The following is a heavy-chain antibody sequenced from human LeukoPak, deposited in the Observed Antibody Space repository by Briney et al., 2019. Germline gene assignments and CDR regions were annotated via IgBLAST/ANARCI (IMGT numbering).Heavy chain of an antibody. J-gene: IGHJ5*02. CDR1: GYTFTSYG. D-gene: IGHD6-19*01. Sequence: GASVKVSCKASGYTFTSYGISWVRQAPGQGLEWMGWINPNSGGTNYAQKFQGRVTMTRDTSISTAYMELNKLRSDDTAVYYCARDPGQWLVPNWFDPWGQGTLVTVSS. CDR2: INPNSGGT. V-gene: IGHV1-2*02. CDR3: ARDPGQWLVPNWFDP.